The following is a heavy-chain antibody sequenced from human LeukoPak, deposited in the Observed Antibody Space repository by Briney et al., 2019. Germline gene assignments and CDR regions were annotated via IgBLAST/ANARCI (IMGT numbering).Heavy chain of an antibody. J-gene: IGHJ4*02. CDR2: IYTSGST. CDR3: AGLRPYYFDY. CDR1: GGSISSYY. Sequence: SETLSLTCTVSGGSISSYYWSWLRQPAGKGLERIGRIYTSGSTNYNPSLKSRVTMSVDTSKNQFSLKLSSVTAADTAVYYCAGLRPYYFDYWGQGTLVTVSS. V-gene: IGHV4-4*07.